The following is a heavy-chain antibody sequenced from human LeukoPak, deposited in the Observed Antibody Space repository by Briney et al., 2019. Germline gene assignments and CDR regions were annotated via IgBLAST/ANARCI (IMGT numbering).Heavy chain of an antibody. Sequence: ASVKVSCKASGYTFTSYYMHWVRQAPGQGLEWMGIINPSGGSTSYAQKFQGRVTMTRDMSTSTVYMELSSLRSEDTAVYYCARDHYGDYGKHWGQGTLVTVSS. D-gene: IGHD4-17*01. V-gene: IGHV1-46*01. CDR1: GYTFTSYY. CDR2: INPSGGST. CDR3: ARDHYGDYGKH. J-gene: IGHJ1*01.